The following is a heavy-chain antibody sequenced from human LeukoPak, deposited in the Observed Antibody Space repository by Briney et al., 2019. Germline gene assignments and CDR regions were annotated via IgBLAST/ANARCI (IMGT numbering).Heavy chain of an antibody. Sequence: GSLRLSCAAPGFTFDDFGMSWVRQAPGQGLGWGSCINWNGGSTGYADSVKGRFTISRDNAKNSLYLQMNSLRAEDTALYYCARAYYGSGTYYYYYYYMDVWGKGTTVTVSS. CDR1: GFTFDDFG. J-gene: IGHJ6*03. V-gene: IGHV3-20*04. D-gene: IGHD3-10*01. CDR3: ARAYYGSGTYYYYYYYMDV. CDR2: INWNGGST.